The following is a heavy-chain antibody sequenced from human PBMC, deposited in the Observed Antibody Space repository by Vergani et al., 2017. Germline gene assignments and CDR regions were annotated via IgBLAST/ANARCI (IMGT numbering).Heavy chain of an antibody. CDR1: GGTFSSYT. J-gene: IGHJ4*02. Sequence: QVQLVQSGAEVKKPGSSVKVSCKASGGTFSSYTISWVRQAPGQGLEWMGRIIPILGIANYAQKFQGRVTITADKSTSTAYMELSSLRFEDTAVYYGARRAVAGPGIGRGFDYWGQGTLVTVSS. CDR3: ARRAVAGPGIGRGFDY. CDR2: IIPILGIA. D-gene: IGHD6-19*01. V-gene: IGHV1-69*02.